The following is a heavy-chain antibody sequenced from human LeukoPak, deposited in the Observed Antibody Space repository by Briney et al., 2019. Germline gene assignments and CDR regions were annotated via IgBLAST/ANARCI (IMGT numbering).Heavy chain of an antibody. Sequence: PGESLKISCKGSGYSFTSYWIGWVRQMPGKGLEWMGIIYPGDSDTRYSPSFQGQVTISADKSISTAYLQWSSLKASDTAMYYCARQDLYVVVPAGFDYWGQGTLVTVSS. CDR2: IYPGDSDT. CDR1: GYSFTSYW. V-gene: IGHV5-51*01. D-gene: IGHD2-2*01. J-gene: IGHJ4*02. CDR3: ARQDLYVVVPAGFDY.